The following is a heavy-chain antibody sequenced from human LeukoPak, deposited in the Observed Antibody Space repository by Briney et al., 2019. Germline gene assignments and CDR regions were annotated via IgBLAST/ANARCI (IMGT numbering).Heavy chain of an antibody. V-gene: IGHV3-48*03. CDR1: GFTFSSYE. CDR3: ARVRAYDILTGYRPLAY. J-gene: IGHJ4*02. Sequence: QPGGSLRLSCAASGFTFSSYEMNWVRQAPGKGLEWVSYISSSGSTIYYADSVKGRFTISRDNAKNSLYLQMNSLRAEDTAVYYCARVRAYDILTGYRPLAYWGQGTLVTVSS. D-gene: IGHD3-9*01. CDR2: ISSSGSTI.